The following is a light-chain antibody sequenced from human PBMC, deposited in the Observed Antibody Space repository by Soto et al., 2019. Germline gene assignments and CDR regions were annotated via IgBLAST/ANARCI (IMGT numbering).Light chain of an antibody. CDR1: QSVSKY. Sequence: EIVLTQSPATLSLSPGERATLSCRASQSVSKYLAWYQQKPGQAPRLLIHDASNRATGIPARFSGSGSGTDFTLTISSLESEDFGVYYCHQRSNWPQITFGGGTKVEIK. J-gene: IGKJ4*01. V-gene: IGKV3-11*01. CDR3: HQRSNWPQIT. CDR2: DAS.